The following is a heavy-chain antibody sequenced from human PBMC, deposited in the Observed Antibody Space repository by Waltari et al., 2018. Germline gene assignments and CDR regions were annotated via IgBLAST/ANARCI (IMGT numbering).Heavy chain of an antibody. Sequence: EVQLVESGGGLVQPGGSLRLSCAASGFTFSSYWMSWVRQAPGKGLEWVANIKQDGSGKYYVDSVKGRFTISRDNAKNSLYLQMNSLRAEDTAVYYCARVGSGWYLYFQHWGQGTLVTVSS. CDR3: ARVGSGWYLYFQH. J-gene: IGHJ1*01. CDR1: GFTFSSYW. V-gene: IGHV3-7*01. D-gene: IGHD6-19*01. CDR2: IKQDGSGK.